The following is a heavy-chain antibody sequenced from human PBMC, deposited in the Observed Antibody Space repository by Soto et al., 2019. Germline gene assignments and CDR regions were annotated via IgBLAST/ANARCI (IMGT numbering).Heavy chain of an antibody. Sequence: QVQLVQSGAEVKKPGASVKVSCKASGYTFTSYAMHWVRQAPGQRLEWMGWINAGNGNTKYSQKFQGRVTITRDTSASTVYMELSSLRSEDTAVYYCARGASPLIDYWGQGTLVTVSS. CDR1: GYTFTSYA. D-gene: IGHD1-26*01. CDR3: ARGASPLIDY. V-gene: IGHV1-3*01. CDR2: INAGNGNT. J-gene: IGHJ4*02.